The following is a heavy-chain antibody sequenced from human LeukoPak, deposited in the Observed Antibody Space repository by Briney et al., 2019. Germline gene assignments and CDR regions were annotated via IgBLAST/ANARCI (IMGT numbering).Heavy chain of an antibody. V-gene: IGHV3-30*18. CDR1: GFNFSTYD. CDR2: ISYDGSNT. J-gene: IGHJ4*02. D-gene: IGHD3-22*01. CDR3: AKDLLYYESGGYSLDH. Sequence: GGSLRLSCAASGFNFSTYDMHWVRQAPGKGLEWVAVISYDGSNTYYADSVKGRFTVSRDSSKNTLYLKMNSLRAEDTAVYYCAKDLLYYESGGYSLDHWGQGALVTVSS.